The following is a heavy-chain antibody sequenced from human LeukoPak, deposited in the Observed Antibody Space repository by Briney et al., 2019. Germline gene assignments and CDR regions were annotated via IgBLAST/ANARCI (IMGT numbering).Heavy chain of an antibody. J-gene: IGHJ4*02. CDR1: GFTFSSYA. V-gene: IGHV3-23*01. CDR3: AKGRYSSGWYESDY. Sequence: GGSLRLSCAASGFTFSSYAMSWVRQAPGKGLEWVSGISGSGGSTYYAGSVKGRFTISRDNSKNTLYLQMNSLRAEDTAVYYCAKGRYSSGWYESDYWGQGTLITVSS. CDR2: ISGSGGST. D-gene: IGHD6-19*01.